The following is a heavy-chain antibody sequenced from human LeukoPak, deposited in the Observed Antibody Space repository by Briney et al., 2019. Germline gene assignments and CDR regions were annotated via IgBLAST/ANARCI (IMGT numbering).Heavy chain of an antibody. Sequence: ASVKVSCTASGYTFTGYYMHWVRQAPGQGLEWMGRINPNSGGTNYAQKFQGRVTMTRDTSISTAYMELSRLRSDDTAVYYCARSRLWFGELEFDPWGQGTLVTVSS. CDR1: GYTFTGYY. CDR3: ARSRLWFGELEFDP. V-gene: IGHV1-2*06. CDR2: INPNSGGT. D-gene: IGHD3-10*01. J-gene: IGHJ5*02.